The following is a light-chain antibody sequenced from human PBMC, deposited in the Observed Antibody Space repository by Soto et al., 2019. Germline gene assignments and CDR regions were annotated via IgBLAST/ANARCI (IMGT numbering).Light chain of an antibody. CDR3: QQYNNWLTWT. CDR2: GAS. CDR1: QSISSK. V-gene: IGKV3-15*01. Sequence: EIVMTQSPATLSVSPGERATLSCRASQSISSKLAWYQQKPGQAPRLLIYGASTRATGIPARFSGSGSGTEFPLTISSLQSEDFAVYYCQQYNNWLTWTFGQGTKVDIK. J-gene: IGKJ1*01.